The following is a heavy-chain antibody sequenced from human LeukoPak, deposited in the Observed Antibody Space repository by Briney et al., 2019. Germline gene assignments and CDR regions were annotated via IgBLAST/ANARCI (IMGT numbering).Heavy chain of an antibody. D-gene: IGHD3-16*02. CDR2: INPNSWGT. Sequence: ASVKVSCKASGYTFTGYYMHWVRQAPGQGLEWRGWINPNSWGTNYAQQFQGRVTMTRDTSISTASMELSRLRSGDTAVYYCARVAGYDYVWGSYRKPRGYFDYWGQGTLVTVSS. J-gene: IGHJ4*02. CDR3: ARVAGYDYVWGSYRKPRGYFDY. V-gene: IGHV1-2*02. CDR1: GYTFTGYY.